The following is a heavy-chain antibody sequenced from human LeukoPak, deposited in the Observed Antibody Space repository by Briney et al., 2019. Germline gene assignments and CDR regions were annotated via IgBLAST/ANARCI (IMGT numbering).Heavy chain of an antibody. Sequence: SETLSLTCTVSGGSISSSSYYWSWIRQPPGKGLEWIGYIYYSGSTNYNPSLKSRVTISVDTSKNQFSLKLSSVTAADTAVYYCARVPLGYGGNPAEYFQHWGQGTLVTVSS. CDR3: ARVPLGYGGNPAEYFQH. D-gene: IGHD4-23*01. V-gene: IGHV4-61*01. J-gene: IGHJ1*01. CDR2: IYYSGST. CDR1: GGSISSSSYY.